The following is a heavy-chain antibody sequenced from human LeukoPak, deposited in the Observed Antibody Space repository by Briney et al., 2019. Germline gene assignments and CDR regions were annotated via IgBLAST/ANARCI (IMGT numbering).Heavy chain of an antibody. Sequence: PSETLSLTCTVSGDSISSGDYYWSWLRQPAGKGLEWIGRISSSGSTNYNPSLKIRVTISVDTSKNQFSLKLSSVTAADTAVYFCARGPYAYDSSGAFDIWGQGTMVTVSS. D-gene: IGHD3-22*01. CDR1: GDSISSGDYY. CDR2: ISSSGST. J-gene: IGHJ3*02. V-gene: IGHV4-61*02. CDR3: ARGPYAYDSSGAFDI.